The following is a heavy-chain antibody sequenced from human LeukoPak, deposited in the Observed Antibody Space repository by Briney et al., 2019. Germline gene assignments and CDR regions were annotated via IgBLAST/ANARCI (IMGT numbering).Heavy chain of an antibody. CDR1: GYTFTTHG. CDR3: ARVASGSYFDY. D-gene: IGHD1-26*01. Sequence: ASVKVSCKTSGYTFTTHGISWVRRAPGQGLEWVGWISAHNGNTKYAQKFQGRVTLTTDTSTSTAYMELKSLRSDDTALYYCARVASGSYFDYWGQGDLITVSS. CDR2: ISAHNGNT. V-gene: IGHV1-18*01. J-gene: IGHJ4*02.